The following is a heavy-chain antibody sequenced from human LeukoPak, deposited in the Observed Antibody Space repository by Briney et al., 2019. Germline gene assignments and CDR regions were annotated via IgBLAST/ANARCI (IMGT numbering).Heavy chain of an antibody. D-gene: IGHD1-26*01. V-gene: IGHV4-39*07. CDR2: KYYSGST. CDR1: GGSMTTRNYY. Sequence: SETLSLTCAVSGGSMTTRNYYWGWIRQPPGKGLEWIGHKYYSGSTYYNPSLKSRVSISVDTTIYQFSLNLSSVTAADTAVYYCARARYREINYAYAGGFYYMDVWGKGTTVTVSS. CDR3: ARARYREINYAYAGGFYYMDV. J-gene: IGHJ6*03.